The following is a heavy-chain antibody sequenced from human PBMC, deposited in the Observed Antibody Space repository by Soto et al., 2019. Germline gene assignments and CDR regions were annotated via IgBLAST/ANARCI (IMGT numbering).Heavy chain of an antibody. J-gene: IGHJ6*01. CDR3: AKEGNDYSNSLPPYYYYGMDV. V-gene: IGHV3-30*18. CDR1: VLTFSNYG. Sequence: QHWWCLGISWASSVLTFSNYGMDGVRKDTGKGLDRVAVISYDGSNKYYADSVKGRFTISRDNSKNTLYLQMNSLRAEDTAVYYCAKEGNDYSNSLPPYYYYGMDVWGQGTTVTVSS. CDR2: ISYDGSNK. D-gene: IGHD4-4*01.